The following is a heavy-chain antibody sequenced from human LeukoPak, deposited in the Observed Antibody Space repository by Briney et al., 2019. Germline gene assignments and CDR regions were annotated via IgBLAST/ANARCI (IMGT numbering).Heavy chain of an antibody. D-gene: IGHD3-22*01. V-gene: IGHV4-39*01. Sequence: SETLSLTCTVSGGSISSSSYYWGWIRQPPGKGLEWIGSIYYSGSTYYNPSLKSRVTISVDTSKNQFSLKLSSVTAADTAVYYCARVAESYYDSSGYYLGQLIDYWGQGTLVTVSS. CDR2: IYYSGST. J-gene: IGHJ4*02. CDR3: ARVAESYYDSSGYYLGQLIDY. CDR1: GGSISSSSYY.